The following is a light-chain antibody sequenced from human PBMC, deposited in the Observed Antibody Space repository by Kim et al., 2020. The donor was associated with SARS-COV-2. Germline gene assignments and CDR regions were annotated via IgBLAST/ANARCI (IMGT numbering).Light chain of an antibody. J-gene: IGKJ1*01. V-gene: IGKV1-27*01. CDR2: AAS. CDR3: QQCNGVPWT. CDR1: QGINNY. Sequence: DIQMTQSPSSLSASVGDRVTITCRASQGINNYLAWYQQKPGKVPKLLIYAASALQSGVPTRFSGSGSGTDFTLTISSLQPEDVAIYYCQQCNGVPWTFGQGTKVDIK.